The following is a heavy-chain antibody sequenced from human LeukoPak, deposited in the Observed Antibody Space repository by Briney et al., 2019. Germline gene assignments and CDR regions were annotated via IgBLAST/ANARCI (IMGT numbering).Heavy chain of an antibody. CDR2: VANDGGDK. CDR3: AKAHLLDWLLPFDY. J-gene: IGHJ4*02. D-gene: IGHD3/OR15-3a*01. CDR1: EFTFSSYA. Sequence: PGGSLRLSCAGSEFTFSSYAMHWVRQAPGKGLEWVALVANDGGDKYYADSVKGRFTISRDNSKNALYLQMNSLRGEDTGVYYCAKAHLLDWLLPFDYWGQGTLVTVSS. V-gene: IGHV3-30*18.